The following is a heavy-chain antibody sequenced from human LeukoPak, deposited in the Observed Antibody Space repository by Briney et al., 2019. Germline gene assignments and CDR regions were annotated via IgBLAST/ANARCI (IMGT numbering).Heavy chain of an antibody. CDR1: GFTFSSYA. Sequence: PGGSLRLSCAASGFTFSSYAMHWVRQAPGKGLEWVAVISYDGSNKYYADSVKGRFTISRDNSKNTLYLQMNSLRAEDTAVYYCARGWFGELFHYWGQGTLVTVSS. CDR2: ISYDGSNK. J-gene: IGHJ4*02. V-gene: IGHV3-30-3*01. D-gene: IGHD3-10*01. CDR3: ARGWFGELFHY.